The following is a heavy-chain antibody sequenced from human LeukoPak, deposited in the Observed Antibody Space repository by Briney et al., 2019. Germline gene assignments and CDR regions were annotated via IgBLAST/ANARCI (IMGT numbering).Heavy chain of an antibody. CDR1: GYTFTSYY. V-gene: IGHV1-46*01. D-gene: IGHD6-19*01. CDR3: ARELAVADNLDY. Sequence: ASVKVSCKASGYTFTSYYMHWVRQAPGQGLEWMGIINPSGGSTSYAQKLQGRVTMTTDTSTSTAYMELRSLRSDDTAVYYCARELAVADNLDYWGQGTLVTVSS. J-gene: IGHJ4*02. CDR2: INPSGGST.